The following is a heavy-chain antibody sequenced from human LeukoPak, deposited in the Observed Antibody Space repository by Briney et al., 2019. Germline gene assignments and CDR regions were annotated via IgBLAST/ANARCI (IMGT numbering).Heavy chain of an antibody. CDR1: GFTFTSSA. J-gene: IGHJ3*02. V-gene: IGHV1-58*02. CDR2: IVVGSGNT. CDR3: AAVETYYYDSSGYYFDAFDI. Sequence: ASVKVSCKASGFTFTSSAMQWVRQARGQRLEWIGWIVVGSGNTNYAQKFQERVTITRDMSTSTAYMELSSLRSEDTAVYYCAAVETYYYDSSGYYFDAFDIWGQGTMVTVSS. D-gene: IGHD3-22*01.